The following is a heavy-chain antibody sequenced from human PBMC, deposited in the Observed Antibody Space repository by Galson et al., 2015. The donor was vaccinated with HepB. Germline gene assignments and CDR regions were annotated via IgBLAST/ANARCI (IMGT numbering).Heavy chain of an antibody. CDR2: ISSTSNYI. CDR3: ARDRPTAIAAAASFLH. V-gene: IGHV3-21*01. CDR1: TFIFSTYS. D-gene: IGHD6-25*01. J-gene: IGHJ1*01. Sequence: SLRLSCAASTFIFSTYSMNWVRQAPGKGLEWVSSISSTSNYIYYADSVKGRFSISRDNAKNSLYLHMNSLSAEDTAVYYCARDRPTAIAAAASFLHWGQGTLVTVSS.